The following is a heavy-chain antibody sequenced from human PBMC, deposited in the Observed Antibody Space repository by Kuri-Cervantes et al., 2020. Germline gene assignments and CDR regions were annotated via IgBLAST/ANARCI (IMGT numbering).Heavy chain of an antibody. CDR2: ISSSGSTI. Sequence: GGLLRLYCAASGLTFSSYSMNWVRQAPGKGLEWVSSISSSGSTIYYADSVKGRFTISRDNAKNTLYLQMNSLRAEDTAVYYCARHSSTRARGGRIDYWGQGTLVTVSS. J-gene: IGHJ4*02. V-gene: IGHV3-21*04. D-gene: IGHD2-2*01. CDR1: GLTFSSYS. CDR3: ARHSSTRARGGRIDY.